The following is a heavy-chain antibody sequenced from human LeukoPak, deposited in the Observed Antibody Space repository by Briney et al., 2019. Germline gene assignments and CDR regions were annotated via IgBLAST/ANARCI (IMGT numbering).Heavy chain of an antibody. V-gene: IGHV7-4-1*02. Sequence: ASVKVSCKASGYTFTSYGISWVRQAPGQGLEWMGWINTNTGNPTYAQGFTGRFVFSLDTSVSTAYLQISSLKAEDTAVYYCARVEYSYGSYYFDYWGQGTLVTVSS. D-gene: IGHD5-18*01. J-gene: IGHJ4*02. CDR3: ARVEYSYGSYYFDY. CDR1: GYTFTSYG. CDR2: INTNTGNP.